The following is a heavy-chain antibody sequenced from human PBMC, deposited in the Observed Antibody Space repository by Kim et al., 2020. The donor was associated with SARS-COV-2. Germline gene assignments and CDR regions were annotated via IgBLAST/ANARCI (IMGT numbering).Heavy chain of an antibody. V-gene: IGHV3-48*03. Sequence: GGSLRLSCAASGFTFSSYEMNWVRQAPGKGLEWVSYISSSGSTIYYADSVKGRFTISRDNAKNSLYLQMNSLRAEDTAVYYCARDSGGMVRGADYYYGMDVWGQGTTVTVSS. CDR1: GFTFSSYE. CDR2: ISSSGSTI. D-gene: IGHD3-10*01. CDR3: ARDSGGMVRGADYYYGMDV. J-gene: IGHJ6*02.